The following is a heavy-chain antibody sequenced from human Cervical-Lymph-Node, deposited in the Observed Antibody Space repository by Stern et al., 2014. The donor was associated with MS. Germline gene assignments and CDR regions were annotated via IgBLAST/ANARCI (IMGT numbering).Heavy chain of an antibody. CDR2: LYTTGST. Sequence: QVQLQESGPGLVKPSQTLSLTCTASGVSFSDFDHYWGRLLQAPGLGLVWIGYLYTTGSTNGSSSLESRVTISLDTSKNQFSLQLSSVTAADTAVDFCVRSSPDYGDFRSYWFFDLWGRGTPVTVSS. V-gene: IGHV4-30-4*01. CDR3: VRSSPDYGDFRSYWFFDL. CDR1: GVSFSDFDHY. D-gene: IGHD4-17*01. J-gene: IGHJ2*01.